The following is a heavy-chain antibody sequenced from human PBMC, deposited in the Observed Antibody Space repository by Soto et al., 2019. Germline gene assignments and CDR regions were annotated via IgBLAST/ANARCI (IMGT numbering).Heavy chain of an antibody. CDR1: GGSISSYY. CDR3: ARGDVVVPAAPPHFDY. D-gene: IGHD2-2*01. V-gene: IGHV4-59*01. Sequence: SETLSLTCTVSGGSISSYYWSWIRQPPGKGLEWIGYIYYSGSTNYNPSLKSRVTISVDTSKNQFSLKLSSVTAADTAVYYCARGDVVVPAAPPHFDYWGQGTLVTVSS. CDR2: IYYSGST. J-gene: IGHJ4*02.